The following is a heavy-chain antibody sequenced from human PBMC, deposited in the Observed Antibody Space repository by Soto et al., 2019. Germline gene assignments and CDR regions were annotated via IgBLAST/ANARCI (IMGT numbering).Heavy chain of an antibody. D-gene: IGHD6-13*01. CDR1: GFTFSSYS. Sequence: GGSLRLSCVASGFTFSSYSMNWVRQAPGKGLEWVSSISSSSSYIYYADSVKGRFTISRDNAKNSLYLQVNSLRAEDTAVYYCAREGIAAALDYWGQGTLVTVSS. V-gene: IGHV3-21*01. CDR2: ISSSSSYI. CDR3: AREGIAAALDY. J-gene: IGHJ4*02.